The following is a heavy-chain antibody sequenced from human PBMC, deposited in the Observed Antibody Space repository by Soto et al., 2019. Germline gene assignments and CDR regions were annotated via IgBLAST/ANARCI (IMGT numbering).Heavy chain of an antibody. J-gene: IGHJ5*02. D-gene: IGHD1-1*01. CDR2: IDWDDDK. CDR1: GFSLSASGMR. Sequence: SGPTLVNPTQTLTLTCTFSGFSLSASGMRVSWIRQPPGKALQWLARIDWDDDKFYTTSLRTRLTISKDTSKNQVVLTMTNMDPVDTATYYCAKTGTDGSWFDPWGQGTLVTAS. V-gene: IGHV2-70*04. CDR3: AKTGTDGSWFDP.